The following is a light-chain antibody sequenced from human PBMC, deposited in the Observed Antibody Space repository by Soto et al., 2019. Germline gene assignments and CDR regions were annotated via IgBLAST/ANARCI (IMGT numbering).Light chain of an antibody. V-gene: IGKV4-1*01. CDR1: QTILYSSINKNC. J-gene: IGKJ2*01. CDR3: QQYYSAPPHT. CDR2: WAS. Sequence: IVMTQSPDSLAVSLGERATINCKSSQTILYSSINKNCLAWYQQEPGQPPKLLIYWASTRESGVPDRFSGSESGTDFTLTISSLQAEDVAVYYCQQYYSAPPHTFGQGTKLEIK.